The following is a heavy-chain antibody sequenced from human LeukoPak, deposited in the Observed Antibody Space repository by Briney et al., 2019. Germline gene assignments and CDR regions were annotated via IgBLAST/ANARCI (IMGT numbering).Heavy chain of an antibody. J-gene: IGHJ5*02. CDR2: IYYSGST. D-gene: IGHD3-10*01. CDR3: ARVILRVRGVNWFDP. V-gene: IGHV4-39*07. Sequence: SETLSLTCTVSGGSISSSSYYWGWIRQPPGKGLEWIGSIYYSGSTYYNPSLKSRVTISVDTSKNQFSLKLSSVTAADTAVYYCARVILRVRGVNWFDPWGQGTLVTVSS. CDR1: GGSISSSSYY.